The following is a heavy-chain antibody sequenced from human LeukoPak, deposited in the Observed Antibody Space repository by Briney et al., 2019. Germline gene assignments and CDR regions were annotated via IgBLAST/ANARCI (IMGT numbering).Heavy chain of an antibody. D-gene: IGHD6-13*01. J-gene: IGHJ4*02. CDR2: IYSTGSI. Sequence: PSETLSLTCTVSGGSINFYYWSWIRQPAGKELEWIGRIYSTGSINYSPSLKSRVTMSVDKSKNQFSLNLSSVTAADTAVYYCARGIADPYSFDSWGQGTLVTVSS. V-gene: IGHV4-4*07. CDR1: GGSINFYY. CDR3: ARGIADPYSFDS.